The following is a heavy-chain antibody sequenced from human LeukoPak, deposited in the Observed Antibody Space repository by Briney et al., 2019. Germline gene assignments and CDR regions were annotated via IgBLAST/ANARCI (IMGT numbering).Heavy chain of an antibody. CDR3: ARAGVVDGRYYLG. CDR2: INPNSGGT. CDR1: GYTFTAYT. J-gene: IGHJ4*02. D-gene: IGHD1-26*01. Sequence: GASVKVSCKASGYTFTAYTTHWVRQAPGQGLEWMGWINPNSGGTNYAQKFQGRVTMTRDTSISTAYMELSRLRSDDTAVYYCARAGVVDGRYYLGWGQGTLVTVSS. V-gene: IGHV1-2*02.